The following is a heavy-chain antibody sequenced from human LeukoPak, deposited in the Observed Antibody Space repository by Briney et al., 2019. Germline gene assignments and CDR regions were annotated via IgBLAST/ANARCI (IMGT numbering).Heavy chain of an antibody. V-gene: IGHV3-48*03. CDR2: ISSSGSTI. CDR1: GFTFSSYE. Sequence: GGSLRLSCAASGFTFSSYEMNWVRQAPGKGLEWVSYISSSGSTIYYADSVKGRFTISRDNAKNSLYLQMNSLRAEDTAVYYCARDLYRIVVVPHYFDYWGQGTLVTVSS. CDR3: ARDLYRIVVVPHYFDY. J-gene: IGHJ4*02. D-gene: IGHD3-22*01.